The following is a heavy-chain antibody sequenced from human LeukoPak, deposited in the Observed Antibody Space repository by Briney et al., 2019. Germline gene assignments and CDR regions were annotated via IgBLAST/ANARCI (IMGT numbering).Heavy chain of an antibody. J-gene: IGHJ4*02. D-gene: IGHD4-17*01. CDR2: IYYSGST. CDR3: ALSDYGDYLVADY. CDR1: GGSISSGDYY. Sequence: SQTLSLTCTVSGGSISSGDYYWSWIRQPPGKGLEWIGYIYYSGSTYYNPSLKSRVTISVDTSKNQFSLKLSSVTAADTAVYYCALSDYGDYLVADYWGQGTLVTVSS. V-gene: IGHV4-30-4*01.